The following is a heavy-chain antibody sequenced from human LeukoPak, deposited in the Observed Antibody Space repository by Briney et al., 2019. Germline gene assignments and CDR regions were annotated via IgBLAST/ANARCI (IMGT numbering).Heavy chain of an antibody. CDR1: GYTFTGYY. J-gene: IGHJ1*01. CDR2: INPNSGGT. Sequence: ASVKVSCKASGYTFTGYYMHWVRQAPGQGLEWMGWINPNSGGTNYAQKLQGRVTMTTDTSTSTAYMDLRSLRSDDTAVYYCARERDSQFTNGWNSFQHWGQGTLVTVSS. D-gene: IGHD6-19*01. CDR3: ARERDSQFTNGWNSFQH. V-gene: IGHV1-2*02.